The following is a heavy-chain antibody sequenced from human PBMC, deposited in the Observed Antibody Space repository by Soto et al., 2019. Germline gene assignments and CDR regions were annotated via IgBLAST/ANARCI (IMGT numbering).Heavy chain of an antibody. V-gene: IGHV3-23*04. CDR2: IKSSDGGA. Sequence: EVQLVESGGDLVQPGGSLRLSCTTSRFTFSNSAMSWVRQAPGKGLEWVSTIKSSDGGAYYGDSVKGRFTISRDNPKKTLYLQMNSLRAEDTAVYYCAKALGSLDPFDIWGQGTMVTVSS. CDR1: RFTFSNSA. CDR3: AKALGSLDPFDI. J-gene: IGHJ3*02. D-gene: IGHD3-16*01.